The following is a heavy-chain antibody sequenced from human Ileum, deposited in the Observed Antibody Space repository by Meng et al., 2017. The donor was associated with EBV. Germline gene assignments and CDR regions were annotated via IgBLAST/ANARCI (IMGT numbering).Heavy chain of an antibody. D-gene: IGHD3-10*01. Sequence: QWQLQSWGPRLVKPYNTLPPPCTVSGGAINSADYSRTCMRHPPGRGLWWIGITYSSGKTFYTPSLRSGDTTSIDTPSSQFFLMLASVTAADTVVYYCARERRHWYGSGSFDFWGQGTLVTVSS. V-gene: IGHV4-30-4*01. J-gene: IGHJ4*02. CDR3: ARERRHWYGSGSFDF. CDR1: GGAINSADYS. CDR2: TYSSGKT.